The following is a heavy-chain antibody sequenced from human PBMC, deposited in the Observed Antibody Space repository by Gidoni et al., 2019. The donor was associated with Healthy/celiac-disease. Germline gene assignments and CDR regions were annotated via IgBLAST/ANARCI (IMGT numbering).Heavy chain of an antibody. V-gene: IGHV2-5*02. CDR1: GFSLSTRGVG. J-gene: IGHJ3*02. CDR3: AHSLDILTGYRAFDI. D-gene: IGHD3-9*01. CDR2: IYWDDDK. Sequence: QITLKESGPTLVKPTQTLTMTCTFSGFSLSTRGVGVGWIRQPPGKALEWLALIYWDDDKRYSPSLKSRLTITKDTSKNQVVLTMTNMDPVDTATYYCAHSLDILTGYRAFDIWGQGTMVTVSS.